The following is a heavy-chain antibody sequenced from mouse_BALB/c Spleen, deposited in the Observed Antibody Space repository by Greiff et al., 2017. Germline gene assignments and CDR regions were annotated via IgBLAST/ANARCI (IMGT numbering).Heavy chain of an antibody. CDR1: GFNIKDYY. J-gene: IGHJ3*01. CDR3: ARNYGSPLQAY. V-gene: IGHV14-1*02. D-gene: IGHD1-1*01. CDR2: IDPENGNT. Sequence: EVKLQESGAELVRPGALVKLSCKASGFNIKDYYMHWVKQRPEQGLEWIGWIDPENGNTIYDPKFQGKASITADTSSNTAYLQLSSLTSEDTAVYYCARNYGSPLQAYWGQGTLVTVSA.